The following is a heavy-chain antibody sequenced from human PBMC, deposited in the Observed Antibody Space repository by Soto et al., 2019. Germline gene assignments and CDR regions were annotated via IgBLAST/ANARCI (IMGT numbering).Heavy chain of an antibody. D-gene: IGHD4-17*01. V-gene: IGHV3-66*01. Sequence: GGSLRLSCAASGFTVSSNYMSWVRQAPGKGLEWVSVIYSGGSTYYADSVKGRFTISRDNSKKTLYLQRNSLRAEDTAVYYWASGPGYGDNEVGYYYYYMDVWGKGTTVTVSS. CDR2: IYSGGST. CDR3: ASGPGYGDNEVGYYYYYMDV. CDR1: GFTVSSNY. J-gene: IGHJ6*03.